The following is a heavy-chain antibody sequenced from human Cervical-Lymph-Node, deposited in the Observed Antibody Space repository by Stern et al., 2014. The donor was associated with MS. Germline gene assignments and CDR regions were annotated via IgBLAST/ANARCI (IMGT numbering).Heavy chain of an antibody. CDR1: GFSLRTTGMS. V-gene: IGHV2-70*12. D-gene: IGHD3-10*01. CDR3: ARIDGNYGSGSFLNFDS. J-gene: IGHJ4*02. CDR2: VDWDDEK. Sequence: QITLKESGPTLVKPSQTLTLTCTFSGFSLRTTGMSVTWVRQPPGKALGWLAFVDWDDEKDFSTSLKTSLTISRATSNNQVVLTMANMTPADTATYFCARIDGNYGSGSFLNFDSWGQGILVTVSS.